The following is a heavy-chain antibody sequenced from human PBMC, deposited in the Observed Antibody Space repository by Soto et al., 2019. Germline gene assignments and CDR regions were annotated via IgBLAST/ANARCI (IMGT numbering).Heavy chain of an antibody. CDR2: INPNSGGT. D-gene: IGHD2-2*01. CDR3: ASDIVVPACYYYYGMDV. CDR1: GYTFTGYY. J-gene: IGHJ6*02. Sequence: ASVKVSCKASGYTFTGYYMHWVRQAPGQGLEWMGWINPNSGGTNYAQKFQGRVTMTRDTSISTAYMELSRLRSDDTAVYYCASDIVVPACYYYYGMDVWGQGTTVTVSS. V-gene: IGHV1-2*02.